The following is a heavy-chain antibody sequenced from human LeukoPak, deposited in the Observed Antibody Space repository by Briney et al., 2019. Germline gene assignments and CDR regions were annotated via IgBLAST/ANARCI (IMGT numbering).Heavy chain of an antibody. D-gene: IGHD6-13*01. CDR2: ISSSSSYI. V-gene: IGHV3-21*01. J-gene: IGHJ4*02. Sequence: GGSLRLSCAASGFTFSSYSMNWVRQAPGKGLKWVSSISSSSSYIYYADSVKGRFTISRDNAKNSLYLQMNSLRAEDTAVYYCARVLEAAAGASGYWGQGTLVTVSS. CDR3: ARVLEAAAGASGY. CDR1: GFTFSSYS.